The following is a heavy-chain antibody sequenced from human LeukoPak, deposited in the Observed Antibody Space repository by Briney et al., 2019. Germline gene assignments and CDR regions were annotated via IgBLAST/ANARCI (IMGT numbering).Heavy chain of an antibody. CDR1: GDSISSSNW. CDR2: IYHSGST. V-gene: IGHV4-4*02. CDR3: ARSGTARDFDY. Sequence: SGTLSLTCAVPGDSISSSNWWNWVRQPPGKGLEWIGEIYHSGSTHYNPSLKSRVTISVDKSKNQFSLRLSSVTAADTAVYYCARSGTARDFDYWGQGTLVTVSS. D-gene: IGHD2-21*02. J-gene: IGHJ4*02.